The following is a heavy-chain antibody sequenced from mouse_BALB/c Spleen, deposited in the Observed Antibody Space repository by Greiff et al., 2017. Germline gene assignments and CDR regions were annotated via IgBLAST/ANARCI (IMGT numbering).Heavy chain of an antibody. CDR3: LIYYDYDGFAY. J-gene: IGHJ3*01. V-gene: IGHV14-4*02. Sequence: EVKLMESGAELVRSGASVKLSCTASGFNIKDYYMHWVKQRPEQGLEWIGWIDPENGDTEYAPKFQGKATMTADTSSNTAYLQLSSLTSEDTAVYYCLIYYDYDGFAYWGQGTLVTVSA. CDR1: GFNIKDYY. CDR2: IDPENGDT. D-gene: IGHD2-4*01.